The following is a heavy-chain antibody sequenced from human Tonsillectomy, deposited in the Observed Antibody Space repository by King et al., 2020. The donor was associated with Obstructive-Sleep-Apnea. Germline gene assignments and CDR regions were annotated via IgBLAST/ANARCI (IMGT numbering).Heavy chain of an antibody. Sequence: VQLVESGAEVKKPGESLKISCKGSGYSFTSYWIGWVRQMPGKGLGWMGIIYPCDSDTRYSTSVQGQVTISADKSISTAYLQWSSLKASDTAMYYCARQLAAAGAFDIWGQGTMVTVSS. CDR3: ARQLAAAGAFDI. J-gene: IGHJ3*02. CDR2: IYPCDSDT. V-gene: IGHV5-51*01. CDR1: GYSFTSYW. D-gene: IGHD6-13*01.